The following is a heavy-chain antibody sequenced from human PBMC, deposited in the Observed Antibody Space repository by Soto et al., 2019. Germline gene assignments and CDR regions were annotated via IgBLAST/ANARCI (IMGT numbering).Heavy chain of an antibody. CDR1: GFTFSSYG. D-gene: IGHD3-10*01. CDR3: AKDRSLVRGPMPY. J-gene: IGHJ4*02. Sequence: GGSLRLSCAASGFTFSSYGMHWVRQAPGKGLEWVAVISYDGSNKYYADSVKGRFTISRDNSKNTLYLQMNSLRAGDTAVYYCAKDRSLVRGPMPYWGQGTLVTVSS. V-gene: IGHV3-30*18. CDR2: ISYDGSNK.